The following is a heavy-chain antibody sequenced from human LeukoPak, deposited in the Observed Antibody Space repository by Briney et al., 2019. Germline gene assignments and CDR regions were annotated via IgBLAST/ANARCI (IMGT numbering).Heavy chain of an antibody. CDR3: ARGAPGGYCTNGVCPTFFDY. CDR2: IYTSGST. D-gene: IGHD2-8*01. CDR1: GGSISSYY. Sequence: SETLSLTCTVCGGSISSYYWSWIRQPAGKGLEWIGRIYTSGSTNYNPSLKSRVTMSVDTSKNQFSLKLSSVTAADTAVYYSARGAPGGYCTNGVCPTFFDYWGQGTLVTVSS. J-gene: IGHJ4*02. V-gene: IGHV4-4*07.